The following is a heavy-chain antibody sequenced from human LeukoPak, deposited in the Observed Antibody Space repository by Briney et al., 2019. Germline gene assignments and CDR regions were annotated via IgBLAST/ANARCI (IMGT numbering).Heavy chain of an antibody. CDR1: GVTFSSYW. V-gene: IGHV3-74*01. J-gene: IGHJ3*02. CDR2: IKSDGSST. CDR3: ARSQPDAFDI. Sequence: GGSLRLSCAASGVTFSSYWMHWVRHTPGKGLVWVSRIKSDGSSTSYADSVKGRFTISRHNSKNTLYLQMNSLRAEDTAVYYCARSQPDAFDIWGQGTMVTVSS.